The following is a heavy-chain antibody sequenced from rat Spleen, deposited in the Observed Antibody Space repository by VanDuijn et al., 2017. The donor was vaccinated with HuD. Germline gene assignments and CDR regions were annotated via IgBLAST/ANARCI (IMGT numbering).Heavy chain of an antibody. J-gene: IGHJ3*01. Sequence: EVHLVESGGGLVQPGRSLKLSCAASGFTFSDYGMAWVRQAPTKGLEWVATISYGDSSGHSSTYYRDSVKGRFTISRDNAKNTQYLQMDSLRSEDTATYYCARWGTTGNWFAYWGQGTLVTVSS. D-gene: IGHD1-10*01. CDR2: ISYGDSSGHSST. CDR1: GFTFSDYG. V-gene: IGHV5-29*01. CDR3: ARWGTTGNWFAY.